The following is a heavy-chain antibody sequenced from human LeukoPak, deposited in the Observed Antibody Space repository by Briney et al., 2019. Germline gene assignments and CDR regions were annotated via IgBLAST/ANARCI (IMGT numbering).Heavy chain of an antibody. Sequence: PSETLSLTCTVPGGSISSYYWSWIRQPPGKGLEWIGYIYYSGSTNYNPSLKSRVTISVDTSKNQFSLKLSSVTAADTAVYYCARAAYSSSHDYWGQGTLVTVSS. D-gene: IGHD6-6*01. V-gene: IGHV4-59*01. CDR3: ARAAYSSSHDY. CDR1: GGSISSYY. J-gene: IGHJ4*02. CDR2: IYYSGST.